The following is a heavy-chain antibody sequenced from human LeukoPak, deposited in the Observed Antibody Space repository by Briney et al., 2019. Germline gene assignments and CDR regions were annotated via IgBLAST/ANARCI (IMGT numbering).Heavy chain of an antibody. CDR2: ISGSGGST. Sequence: GGSLRLSCAASGFTFSSYAMSWVRQAPGKGLEWVSAISGSGGSTYYADSVKGRFTISRDNSKNTLYLQMNSLRAEDTAVYYRAKNTITMVRGTPADYWGQGTLVTVPS. CDR3: AKNTITMVRGTPADY. J-gene: IGHJ4*02. V-gene: IGHV3-23*01. CDR1: GFTFSSYA. D-gene: IGHD3-10*01.